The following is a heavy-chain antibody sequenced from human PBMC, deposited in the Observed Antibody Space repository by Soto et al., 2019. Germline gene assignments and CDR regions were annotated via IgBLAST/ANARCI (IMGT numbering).Heavy chain of an antibody. CDR2: ISAGGDMT. D-gene: IGHD3-10*01. V-gene: IGHV3-23*01. Sequence: DVQLLESGGNLVQPGGSLTLSCSASGFTLSSYAMSWVRQAPGKGLEWVSSISAGGDMTYNSDSVKGRFTISRDNANNAVFLQMHNLRIEDTALYYCARGDRGGSGSPASYYYSGLDVWGQGATVTVS. CDR1: GFTLSSYA. CDR3: ARGDRGGSGSPASYYYSGLDV. J-gene: IGHJ6*02.